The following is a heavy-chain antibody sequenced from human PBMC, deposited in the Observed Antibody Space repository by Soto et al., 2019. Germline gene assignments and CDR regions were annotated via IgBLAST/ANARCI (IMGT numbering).Heavy chain of an antibody. CDR1: GGSISSYY. CDR3: ASSLPYYYDSSGYTPFDY. V-gene: IGHV4-59*08. J-gene: IGHJ4*02. CDR2: IYYSGST. D-gene: IGHD3-22*01. Sequence: LSLTCTVSGGSISSYYWSWIRQPPGKGLEWIGYIYYSGSTNYNPSLKSRVTISVDTSKNQFSLKLSSVTAADTAVYYCASSLPYYYDSSGYTPFDYWGQGTLVTVSS.